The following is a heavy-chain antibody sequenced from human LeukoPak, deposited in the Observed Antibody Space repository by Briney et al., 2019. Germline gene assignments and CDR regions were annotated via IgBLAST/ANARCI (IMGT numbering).Heavy chain of an antibody. V-gene: IGHV3-23*01. CDR2: ISGSGSGGST. CDR1: GFTFSSSA. J-gene: IGHJ4*02. CDR3: ARGLGTSAN. Sequence: GGSLRLSCAASGFTFSSSAMSWVRQAPGKGLEWVSSISGSGSGGSTYYADSVKGRFTISRDNSKNTLYLQMNSLTDEDTAMYYCARGLGTSANWGQGTLVTVSS.